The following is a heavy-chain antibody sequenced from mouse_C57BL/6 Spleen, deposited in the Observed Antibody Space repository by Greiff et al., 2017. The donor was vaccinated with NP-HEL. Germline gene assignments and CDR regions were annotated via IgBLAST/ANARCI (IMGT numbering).Heavy chain of an antibody. CDR3: TNIYYYGSSYRYYAMDY. V-gene: IGHV14-4*01. J-gene: IGHJ4*01. D-gene: IGHD1-1*01. CDR2: IDPENGDT. Sequence: EVQLQQSGAELVRPGASVKLSCTASGFNIKDDYMHWVKQRPEQGLEWIGWIDPENGDTEYASKFQGKATITADTSSNTAYLQLSSLTSEDTAVYYCTNIYYYGSSYRYYAMDYWGQGTSVTVSS. CDR1: GFNIKDDY.